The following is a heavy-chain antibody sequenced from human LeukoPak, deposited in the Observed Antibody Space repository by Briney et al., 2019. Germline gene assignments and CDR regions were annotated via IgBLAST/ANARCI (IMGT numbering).Heavy chain of an antibody. Sequence: SVKVSCKASGGTFSSYAISWVRQAPGQGLGWMGGIIPIFGTANYAQKFQGRVTITTDESTSTAYMELSSLRSEDTAVYYCARVRRRYFDWSYRYRDAFDIWGQGTMVTVSS. CDR1: GGTFSSYA. V-gene: IGHV1-69*05. D-gene: IGHD3-9*01. J-gene: IGHJ3*02. CDR2: IIPIFGTA. CDR3: ARVRRRYFDWSYRYRDAFDI.